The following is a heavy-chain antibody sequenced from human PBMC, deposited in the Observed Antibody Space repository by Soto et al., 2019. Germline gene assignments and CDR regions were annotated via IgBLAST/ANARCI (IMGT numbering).Heavy chain of an antibody. V-gene: IGHV1-2*04. J-gene: IGHJ6*02. Sequence: WASVKVSCKASGYTFTGYYMHWVRQAPGQGLEWMGWINPNSDGTNYAQKFQGWVTMTRDTSISTAYMELSRLRSDDTAVYYCARGWRGGSGSYYKSYYYYYGMDVWGQGTTVTVSS. D-gene: IGHD3-10*01. CDR1: GYTFTGYY. CDR2: INPNSDGT. CDR3: ARGWRGGSGSYYKSYYYYYGMDV.